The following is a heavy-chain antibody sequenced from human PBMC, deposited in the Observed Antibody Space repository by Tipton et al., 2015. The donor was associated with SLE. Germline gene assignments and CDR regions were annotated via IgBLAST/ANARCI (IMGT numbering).Heavy chain of an antibody. CDR3: GGRRDGYNPSWFDP. J-gene: IGHJ5*02. V-gene: IGHV3-21*01. Sequence: SLRLSCAASGFTFSNYEMNWVRQAPGKGLEWVSSVSSSSSYIFYADSVRGRFTISRDNSKNTLYLQMNSLRAEDTAVYYCGGRRDGYNPSWFDPWGQGTLVTVSS. D-gene: IGHD5-24*01. CDR1: GFTFSNYE. CDR2: VSSSSSYI.